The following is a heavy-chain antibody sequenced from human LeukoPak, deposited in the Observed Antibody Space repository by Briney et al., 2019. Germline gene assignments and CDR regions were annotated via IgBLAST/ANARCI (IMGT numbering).Heavy chain of an antibody. CDR3: AADCSSTSCSLGYGMDV. Sequence: GASVKVSCKASRFTFTSSAVQWVRQARGQRLEWIGWIVVGSGNTNYAQKFQERVTITRDMSTSTAYMELSSLRSEDTAVYYCAADCSSTSCSLGYGMDVWGKGTTVTVSS. J-gene: IGHJ6*04. D-gene: IGHD2-2*01. V-gene: IGHV1-58*01. CDR1: RFTFTSSA. CDR2: IVVGSGNT.